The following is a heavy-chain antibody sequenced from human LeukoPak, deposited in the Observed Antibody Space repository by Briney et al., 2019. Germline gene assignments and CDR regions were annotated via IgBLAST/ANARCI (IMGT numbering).Heavy chain of an antibody. J-gene: IGHJ4*02. V-gene: IGHV4-4*07. CDR2: IYTSGST. CDR3: ARGTITTVTDS. Sequence: SETLSLTCTVSGGSISNYYWNCIRQPAGKGLEWIGRIYTSGSTNYNPSLKSRVTMSVDTSKNQFSLKLTSVTAADTAAYYCARGTITTVTDSWGPGTLVTVSS. CDR1: GGSISNYY. D-gene: IGHD4-17*01.